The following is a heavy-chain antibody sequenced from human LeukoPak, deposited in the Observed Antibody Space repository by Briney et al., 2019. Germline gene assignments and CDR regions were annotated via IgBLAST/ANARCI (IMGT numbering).Heavy chain of an antibody. CDR2: INPKSGGT. J-gene: IGHJ4*02. Sequence: ASVKVSCKASGYTFTGYYMHWVRQAPEQRLEWMGWINPKSGGTNYAQKFQGRVTMTRDTSISTAYMELSRLRSDDTAVYYCARPLEVLWFGVKQSATRDYWGQGTLVTVSS. V-gene: IGHV1-2*02. CDR3: ARPLEVLWFGVKQSATRDY. CDR1: GYTFTGYY. D-gene: IGHD3-10*01.